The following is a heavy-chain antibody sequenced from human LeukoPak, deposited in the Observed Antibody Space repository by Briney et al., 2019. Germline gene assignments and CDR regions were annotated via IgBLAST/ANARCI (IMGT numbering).Heavy chain of an antibody. CDR1: GGSISSYY. D-gene: IGHD5-12*01. Sequence: PSETLSLTCTVSGGSISSYYWSWIRQPPGKGPEWIGYIYYSGSTNYNPSLKSRVTISVDTSKNQFSLKLSSVTAADTAVYYCARERVRGYSGYDSQLNYFDYWGQGTLVTVSS. CDR2: IYYSGST. CDR3: ARERVRGYSGYDSQLNYFDY. V-gene: IGHV4-59*01. J-gene: IGHJ4*02.